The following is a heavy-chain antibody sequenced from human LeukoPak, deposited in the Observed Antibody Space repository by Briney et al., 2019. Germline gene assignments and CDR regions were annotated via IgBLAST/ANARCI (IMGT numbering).Heavy chain of an antibody. CDR2: INPNSGGT. J-gene: IGHJ1*01. D-gene: IGHD6-13*01. CDR1: GYTFTGYY. CDR3: AIGKRYSSSSQQYFQH. Sequence: ASVKVSCKASGYTFTGYYMHWVRQAPGQGLEWMGWINPNSGGTNYAQKFQGRVTMTRDTSISTAYMELSRLRSDDTAVYYCAIGKRYSSSSQQYFQHWGQGTLVTVSS. V-gene: IGHV1-2*02.